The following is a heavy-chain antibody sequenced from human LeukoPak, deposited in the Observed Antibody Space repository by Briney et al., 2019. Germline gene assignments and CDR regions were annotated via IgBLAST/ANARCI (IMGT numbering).Heavy chain of an antibody. J-gene: IGHJ4*02. D-gene: IGHD2-21*02. CDR3: ARGFVLGAAKNYFDY. CDR1: GFTFSTYT. CDR2: ISYDGSNK. Sequence: PGRSLRLSCAASGFTFSTYTMHWVRQGPGKGLEWVAVISYDGSNKYYADSVKGRFTISRDNSKNTLSLQMNSLRAEETALYYCARGFVLGAAKNYFDYWGQGALVTVSS. V-gene: IGHV3-30-3*01.